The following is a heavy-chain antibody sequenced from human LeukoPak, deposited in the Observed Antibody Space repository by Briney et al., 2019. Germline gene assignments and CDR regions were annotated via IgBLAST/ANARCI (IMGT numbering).Heavy chain of an antibody. Sequence: ASVKVSCKASGGTFSSYAISWVRQAPGQGLEWMGGIIPIFGTANYAQKLQGRVTMTTDTSTSTAYMELRSLRSDDTAVYYCARDLYDSSGYYYHWGQGTLVTVSS. CDR3: ARDLYDSSGYYYH. CDR1: GGTFSSYA. V-gene: IGHV1-69*05. J-gene: IGHJ4*02. CDR2: IIPIFGTA. D-gene: IGHD3-22*01.